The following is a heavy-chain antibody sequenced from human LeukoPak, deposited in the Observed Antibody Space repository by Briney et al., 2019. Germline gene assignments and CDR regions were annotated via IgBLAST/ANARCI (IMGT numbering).Heavy chain of an antibody. CDR2: IIPIFGTA. CDR3: ARDRYGDYDFDY. Sequence: SVKVSCKASGGTFSSYAISWVRQAPGQGLEWMGGIIPIFGTANYAQKFQGRVTITADESTSTAYMELSSLRSEDTAVYYCARDRYGDYDFDYWGQGTLVTVSS. J-gene: IGHJ4*02. V-gene: IGHV1-69*13. CDR1: GGTFSSYA. D-gene: IGHD4-17*01.